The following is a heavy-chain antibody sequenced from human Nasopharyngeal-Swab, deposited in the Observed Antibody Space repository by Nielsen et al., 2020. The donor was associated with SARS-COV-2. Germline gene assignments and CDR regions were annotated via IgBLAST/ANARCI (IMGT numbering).Heavy chain of an antibody. V-gene: IGHV3-23*01. D-gene: IGHD3-22*01. CDR1: GFTFSSYA. Sequence: GESLKISCAASGFTFSSYAMSWVRQAPGKGLEWVSAISGSGGSTYYADSVKGRFTISRDNSKNTLYLQMNSLRAEDTAVYYCAKDRGVYDSSGYIRYWGQGTPVTVSS. J-gene: IGHJ4*02. CDR3: AKDRGVYDSSGYIRY. CDR2: ISGSGGST.